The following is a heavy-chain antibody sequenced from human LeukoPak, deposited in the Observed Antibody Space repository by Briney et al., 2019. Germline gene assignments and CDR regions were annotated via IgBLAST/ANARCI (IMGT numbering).Heavy chain of an antibody. V-gene: IGHV4-34*01. CDR2: INHSGST. Sequence: SETLSLTCAVYGGSFSGYYWSWIRQPPGKGLEWIGEINHSGSTNYNPSLKSRVTISVDTSKNQFSLKLSSVTAADTAVYYCAREYYYGSGGYLFYYYYMDVWGKGTTVTVSS. CDR3: AREYYYGSGGYLFYYYYMDV. D-gene: IGHD3-10*01. CDR1: GGSFSGYY. J-gene: IGHJ6*03.